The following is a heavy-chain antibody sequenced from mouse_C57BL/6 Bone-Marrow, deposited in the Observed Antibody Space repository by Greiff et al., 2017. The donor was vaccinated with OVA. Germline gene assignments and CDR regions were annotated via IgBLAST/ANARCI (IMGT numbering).Heavy chain of an antibody. Sequence: EVMLVESGAELVRPGASVKLSCTASGFNIKDDYMHWVKERPEQGLEWIGWIDPENGDTEYASKFQGKATITADTSSKTVYLQLSSLTSEDTGVYYCTTYRYWGQGTTLTVSS. CDR3: TTYRY. CDR2: IDPENGDT. CDR1: GFNIKDDY. V-gene: IGHV14-4*01. J-gene: IGHJ2*01.